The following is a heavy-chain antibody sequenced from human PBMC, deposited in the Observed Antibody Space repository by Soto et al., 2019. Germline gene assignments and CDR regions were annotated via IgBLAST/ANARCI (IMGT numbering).Heavy chain of an antibody. D-gene: IGHD5-12*01. CDR3: AKAIAYRGYDFFSPF. CDR2: ISGSGGST. J-gene: IGHJ4*02. V-gene: IGHV3-23*01. CDR1: GFTFSSYA. Sequence: GGSLRLSCAASGFTFSSYAMRWVRQAPGKGLEWVSAISGSGGSTYYADSVKGRFTISRDNSKNTLYLQMNSLRAEDTAVYFCAKAIAYRGYDFFSPFWGQGTLVTVSS.